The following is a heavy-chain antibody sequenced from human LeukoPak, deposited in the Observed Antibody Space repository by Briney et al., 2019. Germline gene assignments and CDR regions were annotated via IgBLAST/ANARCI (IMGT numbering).Heavy chain of an antibody. CDR2: INPSGGST. Sequence: ASVKVSCKASGYTFTSYYMHWARQAPGQGLEWMGIINPSGGSTSYAQKFQGRVTMTRDTSTSTVYMELSSLRSEDTAVYYRARPNRYGSGSYYIPYWGQGTLVTVSS. CDR3: ARPNRYGSGSYYIPY. J-gene: IGHJ4*02. V-gene: IGHV1-46*01. CDR1: GYTFTSYY. D-gene: IGHD3-10*01.